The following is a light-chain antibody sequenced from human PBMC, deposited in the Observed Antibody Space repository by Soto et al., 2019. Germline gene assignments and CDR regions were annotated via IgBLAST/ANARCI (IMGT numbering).Light chain of an antibody. CDR2: DAS. CDR3: PQRSSWPWT. V-gene: IGKV3-11*01. J-gene: IGKJ1*01. Sequence: ENVLTQSPGTLSLSPGERAILSCRASQSLNTYLAWYQQKPGQAPRLLIYDASTRATGIPARFSGTVSGTDFTLTISSLEPEDFAVYYCPQRSSWPWTFGQGTKVEI. CDR1: QSLNTY.